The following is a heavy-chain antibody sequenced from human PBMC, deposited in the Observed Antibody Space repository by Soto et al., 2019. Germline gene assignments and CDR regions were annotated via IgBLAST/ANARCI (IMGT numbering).Heavy chain of an antibody. J-gene: IGHJ6*02. V-gene: IGHV4-4*02. D-gene: IGHD1-26*01. CDR3: ARVSGSYYYGMDV. CDR1: GGSISSSNW. Sequence: SETLSLTCAVSGGSISSSNWWSWVRRPPGKGLEWIGEIYHSGSTNYNPPLKSRVTISVDKSKNQFSLKLSSVTAADTAVYYCARVSGSYYYGMDVWGQGITVTVSS. CDR2: IYHSGST.